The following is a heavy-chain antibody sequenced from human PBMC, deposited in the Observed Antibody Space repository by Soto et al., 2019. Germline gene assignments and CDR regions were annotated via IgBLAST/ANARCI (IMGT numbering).Heavy chain of an antibody. CDR2: INHSGST. V-gene: IGHV4-34*01. CDR1: GGSFSGYY. J-gene: IGHJ5*02. CDR3: ARLEGNSWFDH. Sequence: SETLSLTCAVYGGSFSGYYWTWIRQPPGTGLEWIGEINHSGSTNYNPSLKSRVTISVDTSKNQFSLKLTSVTAADTAMYYCARLEGNSWFDHWGQGTLVTVSS.